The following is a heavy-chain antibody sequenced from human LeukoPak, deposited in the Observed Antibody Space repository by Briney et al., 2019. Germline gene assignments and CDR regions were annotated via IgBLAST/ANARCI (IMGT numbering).Heavy chain of an antibody. Sequence: GGSLRLSCAASGFTFGSYDMNWVRQAPGKGLVWVSRINNDGSSTMYADSVKGRFTISRDNARNTLYLQMNSLRDDDTAVYYCARDYNSSPDYWGEGTLVTVSS. CDR3: ARDYNSSPDY. D-gene: IGHD6-13*01. CDR1: GFTFGSYD. J-gene: IGHJ4*02. V-gene: IGHV3-74*03. CDR2: INNDGSST.